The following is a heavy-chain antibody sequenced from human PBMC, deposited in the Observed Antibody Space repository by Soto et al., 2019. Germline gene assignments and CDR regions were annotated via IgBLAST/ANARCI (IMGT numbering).Heavy chain of an antibody. V-gene: IGHV4-59*08. CDR3: ARSIAVDAFDI. Sequence: QVQLQESGPGLVKPSETLSLTCTVSGGSINSFYWSWIRQPPGQGLEWIGYFYYSGNTYYIPSLKSRVTISVDASKNHLYLRLTSVTAADTAVYYCARSIAVDAFDIWGQGTMVTVSS. D-gene: IGHD6-19*01. CDR2: FYYSGNT. CDR1: GGSINSFY. J-gene: IGHJ3*02.